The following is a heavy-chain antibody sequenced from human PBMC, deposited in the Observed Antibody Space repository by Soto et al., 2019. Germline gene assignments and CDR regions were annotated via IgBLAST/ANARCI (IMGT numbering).Heavy chain of an antibody. J-gene: IGHJ4*02. CDR1: GFTFSSYA. V-gene: IGHV3-30-3*01. CDR2: ISYDGSNK. D-gene: IGHD6-19*01. CDR3: ARDHRSSGWSFDY. Sequence: PGGPLRLSCAASGFTFSSYAMHWVRQAPGKGLEWVAVISYDGSNKYYADSVKGRFTISRDNSKNTLYLQMNSLRAEDTAVYYCARDHRSSGWSFDYWGQGTLVTAPQ.